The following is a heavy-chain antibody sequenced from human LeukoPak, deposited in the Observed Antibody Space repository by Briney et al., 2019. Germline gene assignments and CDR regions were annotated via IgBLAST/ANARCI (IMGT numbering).Heavy chain of an antibody. Sequence: PGGSLRLSCAASGFTFTHYWMCWIRQAPGKGLEWVSSISSSSSYIYYADSVKGRFTISRDNAKNSLYLQMNSLRAEDTAVYYCARLETQYSGYWGQGTLVTVSS. CDR2: ISSSSSYI. D-gene: IGHD2-15*01. J-gene: IGHJ4*02. CDR3: ARLETQYSGY. V-gene: IGHV3-21*01. CDR1: GFTFTHYW.